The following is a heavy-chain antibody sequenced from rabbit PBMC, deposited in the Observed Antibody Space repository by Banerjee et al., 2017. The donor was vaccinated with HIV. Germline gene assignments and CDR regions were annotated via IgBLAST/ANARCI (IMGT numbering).Heavy chain of an antibody. D-gene: IGHD1-1*01. CDR3: VRAHASSSGYYTYLYL. V-gene: IGHV1S40*01. CDR2: IYAGSSGSA. J-gene: IGHJ4*01. CDR1: GFSFSSYYC. Sequence: QSLEESGGDLVKPGASLTLTCTASGFSFSSYYCMCWVRQAPGKGLEWIACIYAGSSGSAYYASWVNGRFTISRENTQNTVSLQMNSLTAADTATYFCVRAHASSSGYYTYLYLWGPGTLVTVS.